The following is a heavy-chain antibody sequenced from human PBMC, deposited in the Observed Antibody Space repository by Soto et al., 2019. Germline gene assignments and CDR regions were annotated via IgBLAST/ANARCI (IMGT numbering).Heavy chain of an antibody. J-gene: IGHJ6*02. V-gene: IGHV4-31*03. Sequence: SETLSLTCTVSGGYISSGGYYWSWIRQHPGKGLEWIGYIYYSGSTYYNPSLKSRVTISVDTSKNQFSLKLSSVTAADTAVYYCARDSPRILSYYGMDVWGQGTTVTVSS. CDR3: ARDSPRILSYYGMDV. D-gene: IGHD3-9*01. CDR1: GGYISSGGYY. CDR2: IYYSGST.